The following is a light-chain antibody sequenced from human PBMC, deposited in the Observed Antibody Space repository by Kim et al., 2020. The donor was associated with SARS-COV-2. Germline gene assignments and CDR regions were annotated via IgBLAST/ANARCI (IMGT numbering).Light chain of an antibody. CDR1: KLGDKY. CDR3: QAWDSSTGVV. Sequence: SPGQTASITCSGDKLGDKYACWYQQKPGQAPVLVIYQDSKRPSGIPERFSGSNSGITATLTISGTQAMDEADYYCQAWDSSTGVVFGGGTQLTVL. CDR2: QDS. J-gene: IGLJ2*01. V-gene: IGLV3-1*01.